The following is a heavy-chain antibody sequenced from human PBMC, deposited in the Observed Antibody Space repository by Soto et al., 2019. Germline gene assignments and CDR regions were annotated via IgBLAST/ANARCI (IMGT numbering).Heavy chain of an antibody. Sequence: SSETLSLPCTVSGGSISTYYWSWIRQPPGKGLEWIGYIYYSGSTSYNPSLKSRVTISVDTSKNQFSLKLRSVTAADTAVYYCASERCSGGDQGYGMDVSCQGTTFSVSS. CDR1: GGSISTYY. V-gene: IGHV4-59*01. D-gene: IGHD6-19*01. CDR2: IYYSGST. CDR3: ASERCSGGDQGYGMDV. J-gene: IGHJ6*02.